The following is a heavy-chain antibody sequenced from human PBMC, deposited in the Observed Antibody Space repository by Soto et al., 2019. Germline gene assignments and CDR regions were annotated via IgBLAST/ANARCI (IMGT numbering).Heavy chain of an antibody. D-gene: IGHD1-26*01. V-gene: IGHV3-33*01. J-gene: IGHJ4*02. Sequence: PGGSLRLSCAASGFTFSSYGMHWVRQAPGKGLEWVAVIWYDGSNKYYADSVKGRFTIPRDNSKNTLYLQMNSLRAEDTAVYYCARDKVGTLVPYYYFDYWGQGTLVTVSS. CDR2: IWYDGSNK. CDR1: GFTFSSYG. CDR3: ARDKVGTLVPYYYFDY.